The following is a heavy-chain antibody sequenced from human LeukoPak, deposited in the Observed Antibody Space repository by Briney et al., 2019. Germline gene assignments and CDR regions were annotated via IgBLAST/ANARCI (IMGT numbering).Heavy chain of an antibody. D-gene: IGHD3-22*01. V-gene: IGHV3-20*04. CDR2: INWNGGST. CDR1: GFTFDDYG. Sequence: PGGSLRLSCAASGFTFDDYGMSWVRQAPGKGLDLVSGINWNGGSTGYADSVKGRFTISRDNAKNSLYLQMNSLRAGDTALYYCARERTYYYDSNPDYFDYWGQGTLVTVSS. J-gene: IGHJ4*02. CDR3: ARERTYYYDSNPDYFDY.